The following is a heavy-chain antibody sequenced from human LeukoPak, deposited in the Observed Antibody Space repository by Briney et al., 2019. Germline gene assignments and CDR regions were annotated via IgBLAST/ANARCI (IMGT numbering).Heavy chain of an antibody. CDR3: ARPYGDYTDYFFDY. D-gene: IGHD4-17*01. J-gene: IGHJ4*02. CDR2: IIPIFGTA. Sequence: ASVKVSCKASGGTFSSYAISWVRQAPGQGLEWMGRIIPIFGTANYAQKFQGRVTITTDESTSTAYMELSRLRSDDTAVYFCARPYGDYTDYFFDYWGQGTLVTVSS. CDR1: GGTFSSYA. V-gene: IGHV1-69*05.